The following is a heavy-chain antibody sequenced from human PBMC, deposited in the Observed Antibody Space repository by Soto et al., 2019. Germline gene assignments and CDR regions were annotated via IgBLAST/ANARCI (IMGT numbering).Heavy chain of an antibody. J-gene: IGHJ6*02. CDR2: IDWDDDK. Sequence: GSGPTLVNPTQTLTLTCTFSGFSLSTSGMCVSWIRQPPGKALEWLALIDWDDDKYYSTSLKTRLTISKDTSKNQVVLTMTNMDPVDTATYYCARTLTALTYYYGSGIPLGMDVWGQGTTVTVSS. D-gene: IGHD3-10*01. CDR1: GFSLSTSGMC. CDR3: ARTLTALTYYYGSGIPLGMDV. V-gene: IGHV2-70*01.